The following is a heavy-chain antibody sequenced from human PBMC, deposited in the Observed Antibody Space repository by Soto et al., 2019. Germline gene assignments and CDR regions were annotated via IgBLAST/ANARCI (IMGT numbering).Heavy chain of an antibody. CDR1: GGTFTKYA. CDR2: IVPLPGTT. J-gene: IGHJ3*01. V-gene: IGHV1-69*01. CDR3: ASGVEGLGGSSGWPDYSFDD. D-gene: IGHD6-19*01. Sequence: QVQLVQSGAAVRKPGSSVKVSCKASGGTFTKYAITWVRQAPRQGREWMGGIVPLPGTTNYAQKFRGRVTISADEATRTAYLELSSVRSDDTAVYYWASGVEGLGGSSGWPDYSFDDWGQGTMVIVSS.